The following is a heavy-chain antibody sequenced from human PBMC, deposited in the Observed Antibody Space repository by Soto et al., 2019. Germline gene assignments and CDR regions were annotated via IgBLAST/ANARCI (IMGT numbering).Heavy chain of an antibody. CDR2: FYWDDDK. Sequence: QITLKESGPTLVKPTQTVTLTCTFSGFSLSTTGVGVGWIRPPQGKALEWLALFYWDDDKHYSPSLKSRLTITKDTSKNQVVLTMTNMDPVDTATYYCAKRRSYGDFHHWCQGTLVTVSS. D-gene: IGHD4-17*01. CDR1: GFSLSTTGVG. J-gene: IGHJ1*01. CDR3: AKRRSYGDFHH. V-gene: IGHV2-5*02.